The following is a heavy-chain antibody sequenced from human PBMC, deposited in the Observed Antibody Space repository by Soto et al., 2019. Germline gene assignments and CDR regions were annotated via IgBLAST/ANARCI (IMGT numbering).Heavy chain of an antibody. CDR3: ARSPITMVRGATYYYYGMDV. V-gene: IGHV1-69*13. J-gene: IGHJ6*02. CDR2: IIPIFGTA. Sequence: GASVKVSCKASGCTFSSYAISCVRQAPGQVLEWMGGIIPIFGTANYAQKFQGRVTITADESTSTAYMELSSLRSEDTAVYYCARSPITMVRGATYYYYGMDVWGQGTTVTVSS. CDR1: GCTFSSYA. D-gene: IGHD3-10*01.